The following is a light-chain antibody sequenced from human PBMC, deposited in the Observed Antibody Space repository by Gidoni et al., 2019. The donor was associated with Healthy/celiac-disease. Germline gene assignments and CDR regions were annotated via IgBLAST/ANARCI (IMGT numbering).Light chain of an antibody. CDR2: DAS. J-gene: IGKJ1*01. CDR3: QQYGT. V-gene: IGKV1-5*01. CDR1: QSISSW. Sequence: DIQMTQSPPTLSASVGDRVTITCWASQSISSWLAWYQQKPGKAPKLLIYDASSLESRVPSRFSGSGSGTEFTLTISSLQPDDFATYYCQQYGTFGQGTKVEIK.